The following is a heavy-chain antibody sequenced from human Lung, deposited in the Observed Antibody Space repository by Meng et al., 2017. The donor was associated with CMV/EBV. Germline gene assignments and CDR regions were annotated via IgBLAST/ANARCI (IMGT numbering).Heavy chain of an antibody. J-gene: IGHJ6*02. CDR3: ARGSITGTTYYYYYGMDV. Sequence: GESLKISCAASGFTFSSYAMHWVRQAPGKGLEWVAVISYDGSNKYYADSVKGRFTISRDNSKNTLYLQMNSLRAEDTAVYYCARGSITGTTYYYYYGMDVGXQGTXVTVAS. CDR2: ISYDGSNK. D-gene: IGHD1-7*01. V-gene: IGHV3-30-3*01. CDR1: GFTFSSYA.